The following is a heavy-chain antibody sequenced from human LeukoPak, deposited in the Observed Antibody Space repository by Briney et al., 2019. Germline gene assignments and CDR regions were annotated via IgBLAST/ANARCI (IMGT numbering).Heavy chain of an antibody. Sequence: SETLSLTCTVSGGSISNYYWNWIRQPPGKRLEWIGSVYHSGNTNYNPSLGSRVTMSVDTSKNQFSLKLNSVTATDTAVYYCARRISGDYGNWLDPWGQGTLVTVSS. D-gene: IGHD4-17*01. V-gene: IGHV4-59*01. CDR3: ARRISGDYGNWLDP. CDR1: GGSISNYY. J-gene: IGHJ5*02. CDR2: VYHSGNT.